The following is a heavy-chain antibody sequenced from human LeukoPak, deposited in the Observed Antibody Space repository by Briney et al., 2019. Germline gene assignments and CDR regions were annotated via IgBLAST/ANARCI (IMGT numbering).Heavy chain of an antibody. CDR1: GFTFSSYS. J-gene: IGHJ4*02. CDR3: ARVRGSGWFRFDY. V-gene: IGHV3-21*01. Sequence: GGSLRLSCAASGFTFSSYSMNWVRQAPGKGLEWVSSISSSSSYIYYADSVKGRFTISRDNAKNSLYLQMNSLRAEDTAVYYCARVRGSGWFRFDYWGQGTLVTVSS. D-gene: IGHD6-19*01. CDR2: ISSSSSYI.